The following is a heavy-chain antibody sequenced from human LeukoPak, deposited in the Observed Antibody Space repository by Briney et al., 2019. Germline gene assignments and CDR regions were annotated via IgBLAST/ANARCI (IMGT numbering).Heavy chain of an antibody. V-gene: IGHV1-8*01. CDR2: MNPNSGIT. D-gene: IGHD3-9*01. CDR3: ARGSRYFDWLDPGDDY. Sequence: ASVKDSCKASVYTFTSFDINWVRQATGQGLAWMGWMNPNSGITGFAQKFQGRGTMTRNTSINTAYMELSSLKSEDTAVYYCARGSRYFDWLDPGDDYWGQGTLVTVSS. CDR1: VYTFTSFD. J-gene: IGHJ4*02.